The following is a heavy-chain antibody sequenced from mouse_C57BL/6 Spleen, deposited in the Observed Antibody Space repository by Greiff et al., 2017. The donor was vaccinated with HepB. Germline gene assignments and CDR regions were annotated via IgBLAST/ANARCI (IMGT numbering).Heavy chain of an antibody. D-gene: IGHD1-1*01. J-gene: IGHJ2*01. CDR1: GYTFTDYN. Sequence: EVQLQQSGPELVKPGASVKMSCKASGYTFTDYNMHWVKQSHGKSLEWIGYINPNNGGTSYNQKFKGKATLTVNKSSSTAYMELRSLTSEDSAVYYCARSIITTVVATPWGQGTTLTVSS. CDR2: INPNNGGT. V-gene: IGHV1-22*01. CDR3: ARSIITTVVATP.